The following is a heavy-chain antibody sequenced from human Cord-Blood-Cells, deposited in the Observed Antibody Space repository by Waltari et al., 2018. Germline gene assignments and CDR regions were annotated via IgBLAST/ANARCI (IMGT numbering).Heavy chain of an antibody. CDR3: AREGDSSANWFDP. CDR1: GGSISSYY. Sequence: QVQLQESGPGLVKPSETLSLTCTVSGGSISSYYWSWIRQPPGKGLEWIGYIYYSGSTNYNPSLKSRVTISVDTSKNQFSLKLSSVTAADTAVYYCAREGDSSANWFDPWGQGTLVTVSS. J-gene: IGHJ5*02. V-gene: IGHV4-59*01. D-gene: IGHD2-21*02. CDR2: IYYSGST.